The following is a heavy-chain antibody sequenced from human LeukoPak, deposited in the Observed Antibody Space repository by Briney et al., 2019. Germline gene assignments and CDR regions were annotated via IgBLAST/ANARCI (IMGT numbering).Heavy chain of an antibody. J-gene: IGHJ4*02. Sequence: GGSLRLSCAASGFTFSSYSMNWVRQAPGKGLEWVSSISSSSSYIYYADSVKGRFTISRDNAKNSLYLQMNSLRAEDTAVYYCATMVRGVIGFDYWGQGTLVTVSS. V-gene: IGHV3-21*01. D-gene: IGHD3-10*01. CDR2: ISSSSSYI. CDR3: ATMVRGVIGFDY. CDR1: GFTFSSYS.